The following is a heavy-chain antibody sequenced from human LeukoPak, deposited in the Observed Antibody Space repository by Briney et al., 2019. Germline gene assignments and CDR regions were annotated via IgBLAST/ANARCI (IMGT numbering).Heavy chain of an antibody. Sequence: GGSLRLSCAASGFTFSNHGMHWVRQAPGKGLEWVALIWYDGTKKYYADSVKGRLTISRDNSKNTLYLEMNSLRAEDTAVYYCARASMRMSTAGLVDYWGQGTLVTVSS. D-gene: IGHD6-13*01. V-gene: IGHV3-33*01. CDR2: IWYDGTKK. J-gene: IGHJ4*02. CDR1: GFTFSNHG. CDR3: ARASMRMSTAGLVDY.